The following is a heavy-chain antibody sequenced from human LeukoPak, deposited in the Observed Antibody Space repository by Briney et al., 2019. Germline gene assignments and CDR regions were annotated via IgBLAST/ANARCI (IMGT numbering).Heavy chain of an antibody. CDR2: ISAYNGNT. D-gene: IGHD3-3*01. Sequence: ASVKVSCKASGYTFTSYGISWVRQAPGQGLEWMGWISAYNGNTNYAQKLQGRVTMTTDTSTSTAYVELRSLRSDDTAVYYCARDRKDFWSGYPYNWFDPWGQGTLVTVSS. CDR1: GYTFTSYG. V-gene: IGHV1-18*01. J-gene: IGHJ5*02. CDR3: ARDRKDFWSGYPYNWFDP.